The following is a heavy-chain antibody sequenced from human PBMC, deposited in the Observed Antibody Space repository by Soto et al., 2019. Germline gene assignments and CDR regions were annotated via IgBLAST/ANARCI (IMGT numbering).Heavy chain of an antibody. Sequence: QVQLVQSGAEVKKPGSSLRVSCRASGGTFDSYSISWVRQAPGQGLEWLGKVAPIFDFSRYAPKFQVRVTITADKSTSIAYMDLSGLTSEDTAVYYCATGELGGRQQLVRDAFDFWGQGTKVTVSS. CDR2: VAPIFDFS. V-gene: IGHV1-69*02. J-gene: IGHJ3*01. D-gene: IGHD6-13*01. CDR1: GGTFDSYS. CDR3: ATGELGGRQQLVRDAFDF.